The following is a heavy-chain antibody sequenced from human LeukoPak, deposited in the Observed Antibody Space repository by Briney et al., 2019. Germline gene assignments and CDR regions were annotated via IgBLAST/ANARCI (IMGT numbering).Heavy chain of an antibody. CDR2: ISWNSGSI. J-gene: IGHJ6*03. CDR1: GFTFDDYA. Sequence: PGGSLRLSCAASGFTFDDYAMHWVRQAPGKGLEWVSGISWNSGSIGYADSVKGRFTISRDNAKNPLYLQMNSLRAEDMALYYCAKDRAKGYYYYYMDVWGKGTTVTVSS. CDR3: AKDRAKGYYYYYMDV. V-gene: IGHV3-9*03.